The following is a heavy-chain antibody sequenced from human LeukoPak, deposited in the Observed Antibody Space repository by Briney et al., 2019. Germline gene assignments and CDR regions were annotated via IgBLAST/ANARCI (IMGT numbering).Heavy chain of an antibody. Sequence: GGSLRLSCAASGFTFSSYSMNWVRQAPGKGLEWVSYISSSSSTIYYADPVKGRFTISRDNAKNSLYLQMNSLRAEDTAVYYCASDFWSGYDYFDYWGQGTLVTVSS. J-gene: IGHJ4*02. CDR1: GFTFSSYS. V-gene: IGHV3-48*01. D-gene: IGHD3-3*01. CDR2: ISSSSSTI. CDR3: ASDFWSGYDYFDY.